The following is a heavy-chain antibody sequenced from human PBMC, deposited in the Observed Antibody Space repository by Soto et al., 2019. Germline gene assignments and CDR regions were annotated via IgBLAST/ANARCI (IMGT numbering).Heavy chain of an antibody. D-gene: IGHD1-26*01. CDR2: ISWNSGSI. Sequence: PGGSLRLSCAASGVTFITYWMHWVRQAPGKGLEWVSGISWNSGSIGYADSVKGRFTISRDNAKNSLYLQMNSLRAEDTALYYCAKAPELDDAFDIWGQGTMVTVSS. CDR3: AKAPELDDAFDI. V-gene: IGHV3-9*01. CDR1: GVTFITYW. J-gene: IGHJ3*02.